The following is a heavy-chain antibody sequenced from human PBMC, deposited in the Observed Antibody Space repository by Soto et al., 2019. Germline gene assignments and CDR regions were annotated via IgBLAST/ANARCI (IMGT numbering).Heavy chain of an antibody. V-gene: IGHV3-30-3*01. CDR3: ARSEVVVITYYYGMDV. Sequence: GGSLRLSCAASGFTFSSYAMHWVRQAPGKGLEWVAVISYDGSNKYYADSVKGRFTISRDNSKNTLYLQMNSLRAEDTAVYYCARSEVVVITYYYGMDVWGQGTTVTVSS. J-gene: IGHJ6*02. D-gene: IGHD3-22*01. CDR1: GFTFSSYA. CDR2: ISYDGSNK.